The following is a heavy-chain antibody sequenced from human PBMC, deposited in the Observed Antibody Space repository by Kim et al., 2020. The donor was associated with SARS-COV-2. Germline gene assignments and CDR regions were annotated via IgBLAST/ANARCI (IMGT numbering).Heavy chain of an antibody. CDR3: AKEADYYDSSGYYYAGGFDY. D-gene: IGHD3-22*01. J-gene: IGHJ4*02. V-gene: IGHV3-23*01. Sequence: FTISRDNSKNTLYLQMNSLRAEDTAVYYCAKEADYYDSSGYYYAGGFDYWGQGTLVTVSS.